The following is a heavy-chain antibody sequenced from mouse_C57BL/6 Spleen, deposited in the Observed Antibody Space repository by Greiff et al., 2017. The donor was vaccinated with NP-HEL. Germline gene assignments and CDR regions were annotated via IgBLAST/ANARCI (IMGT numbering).Heavy chain of an antibody. Sequence: VQLKQSGAELARPGASVKLSCKASGYTFTSYGISWVKQRTGQGLEWIGEIYPRSGNTYYNEKFKGKATLTADKSSSTAYMELRSLTSEDSAVYFCARWYGSSYGYFDYWGQGTTLTVSS. J-gene: IGHJ2*01. V-gene: IGHV1-81*01. D-gene: IGHD1-1*01. CDR1: GYTFTSYG. CDR3: ARWYGSSYGYFDY. CDR2: IYPRSGNT.